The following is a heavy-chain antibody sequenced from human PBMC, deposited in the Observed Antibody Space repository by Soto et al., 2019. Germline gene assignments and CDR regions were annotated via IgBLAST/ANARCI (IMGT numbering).Heavy chain of an antibody. CDR1: GFTFSSYA. CDR2: ISYDGSNK. J-gene: IGHJ6*02. Sequence: QVQLVESGGGVAQPGRSLRLSCAASGFTFSSYAMHWVRQAPGKGLEWVADISYDGSNKYYVDSVKGRFTISGDTSKNTLYLQMNSLRADDTAVYYCARDGRLYSSGWYAHGMDVWGQGTTVTVSS. D-gene: IGHD6-19*01. V-gene: IGHV3-30-3*01. CDR3: ARDGRLYSSGWYAHGMDV.